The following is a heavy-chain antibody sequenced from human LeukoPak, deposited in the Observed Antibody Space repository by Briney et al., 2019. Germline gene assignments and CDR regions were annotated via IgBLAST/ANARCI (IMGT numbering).Heavy chain of an antibody. J-gene: IGHJ4*02. CDR2: INHSGST. CDR1: GGSFSGYY. CDR3: ARGLSSPLDY. Sequence: PSETLPLTCAVYGGSFSGYYWSWIRQPPGKGLEWIGEINHSGSTNYNPSLKSRVTISVDTSKNQFSLKLSSVTAADTAVYYCARGLSSPLDYWGQGTLVTVSS. V-gene: IGHV4-34*01.